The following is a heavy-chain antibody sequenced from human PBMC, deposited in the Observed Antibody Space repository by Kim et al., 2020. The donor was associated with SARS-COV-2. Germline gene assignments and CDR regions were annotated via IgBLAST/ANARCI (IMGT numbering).Heavy chain of an antibody. CDR2: ISAYNGNT. CDR3: ARDTKGSGSYYKAY. Sequence: ASVKVSCKASGYTFTSYGISWVRQAPGQGLEWMGWISAYNGNTNYAQKLQGRVTMTTDTSTSTAYMELRSLRSDDTAVYYCARDTKGSGSYYKAYWGQGTLVTVSS. D-gene: IGHD3-10*01. J-gene: IGHJ4*02. V-gene: IGHV1-18*01. CDR1: GYTFTSYG.